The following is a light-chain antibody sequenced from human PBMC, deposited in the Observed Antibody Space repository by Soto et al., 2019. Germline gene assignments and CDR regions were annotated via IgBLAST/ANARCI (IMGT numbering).Light chain of an antibody. CDR2: DVS. CDR1: SSDVGGYNY. Sequence: QSALTQPPSASGSPGQSVTISCTGTSSDVGGYNYVSWYQQHPGKAPKLMIYDVSKWPSGVSDRFSGSKSGNTASLTISGLQAEDEAAYYCSSYASSSKRVFGGGTKVTVL. J-gene: IGLJ3*02. V-gene: IGLV2-8*01. CDR3: SSYASSSKRV.